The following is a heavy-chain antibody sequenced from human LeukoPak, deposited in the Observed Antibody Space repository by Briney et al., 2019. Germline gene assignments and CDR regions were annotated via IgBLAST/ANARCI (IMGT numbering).Heavy chain of an antibody. Sequence: GGSLRLSCAASGFTFSSYWMSWVRQAPGKGLEWVANIKQDGSEKYYVDSVKGRFTISRDNAKNSLYLQMNSLRAEDTAVYYCARDYYDSSGCCRFDYWGQGTLVTVSS. D-gene: IGHD3-22*01. CDR2: IKQDGSEK. J-gene: IGHJ4*02. CDR1: GFTFSSYW. CDR3: ARDYYDSSGCCRFDY. V-gene: IGHV3-7*03.